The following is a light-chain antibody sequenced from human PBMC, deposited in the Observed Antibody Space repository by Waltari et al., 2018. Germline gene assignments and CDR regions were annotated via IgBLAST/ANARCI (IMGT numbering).Light chain of an antibody. CDR3: ATWDDSLSGPV. V-gene: IGLV1-47*01. Sequence: QSVLTQPPSVSGTPGQRVTISCSGSSSNIGSNFVCWYQQLPGTAPKLLIYKTHQRPSGVPDRFSGSKSGTSGSLAISGLRSEDEADYYCATWDDSLSGPVFGGGTMLTVL. CDR1: SSNIGSNF. CDR2: KTH. J-gene: IGLJ3*02.